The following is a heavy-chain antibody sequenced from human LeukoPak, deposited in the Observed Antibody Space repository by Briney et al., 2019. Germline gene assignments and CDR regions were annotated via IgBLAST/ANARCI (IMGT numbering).Heavy chain of an antibody. CDR3: ARAPGGYCSGGSCYGYFDY. V-gene: IGHV1-18*01. CDR2: ISAYNGNT. CDR1: GYTFTSYG. J-gene: IGHJ4*02. Sequence: ASVKVSRKASGYTFTSYGISWVRQAPGQGLEWMGWISAYNGNTNYAQKLQGRVTMTTDTSTSTAYMELRSLRSDDTAVYYCARAPGGYCSGGSCYGYFDYWGQGTLVTVSS. D-gene: IGHD2-15*01.